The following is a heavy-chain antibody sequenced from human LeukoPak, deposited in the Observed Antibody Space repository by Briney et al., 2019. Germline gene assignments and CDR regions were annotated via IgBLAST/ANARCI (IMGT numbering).Heavy chain of an antibody. V-gene: IGHV4-59*01. Sequence: SETLSLTCTVSGGSISSYYWSWIRQPPGKGLEWIGYIYYSGSTNYNPPLKSRVTISVDTSKNQFSLKLSSVTAADTAVYYCARDAGLWVYGMDVWGQGTTVTVSS. CDR2: IYYSGST. CDR1: GGSISSYY. D-gene: IGHD2/OR15-2a*01. CDR3: ARDAGLWVYGMDV. J-gene: IGHJ6*02.